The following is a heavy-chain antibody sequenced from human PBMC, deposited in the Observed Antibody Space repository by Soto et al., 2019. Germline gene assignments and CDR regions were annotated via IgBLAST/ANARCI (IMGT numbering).Heavy chain of an antibody. CDR1: GGTFSSYT. Sequence: GASVKVSCKASGGTFSSYTISWVRQAPGQGLEWMGRIIPILGIANYAQKFQGRVTITADKSTSTAYMELSSLRSEDTAVYYCARGDYGSGSYYPIDYWGQGTLVTVSS. D-gene: IGHD3-10*01. V-gene: IGHV1-69*02. CDR3: ARGDYGSGSYYPIDY. CDR2: IIPILGIA. J-gene: IGHJ4*02.